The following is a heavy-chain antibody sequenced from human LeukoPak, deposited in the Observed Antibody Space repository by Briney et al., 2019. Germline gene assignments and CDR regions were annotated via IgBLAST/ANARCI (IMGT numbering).Heavy chain of an antibody. V-gene: IGHV3-74*01. Sequence: PGGSLRLSCAASGFIFSTYWVHWVRQAPGKGLMWVSRINPDGSSTSYADSVKGRFTISRDNAKDTLYLQMNSLRVDDTAVYYCARDMTGPRDIWGQGTMVTVSS. CDR2: INPDGSST. J-gene: IGHJ3*02. CDR1: GFIFSTYW. D-gene: IGHD3-10*01. CDR3: ARDMTGPRDI.